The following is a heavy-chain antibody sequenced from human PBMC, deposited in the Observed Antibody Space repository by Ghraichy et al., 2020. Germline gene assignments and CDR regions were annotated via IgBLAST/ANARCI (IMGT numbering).Heavy chain of an antibody. V-gene: IGHV3-33*01. CDR1: GFTFSSYG. Sequence: LSLTCAASGFTFSSYGMHWVRQAPGKGLEWVAVIWYDGSNKYYADSVKGRFTISRDNSKNTLYLQMNSLRAEDTAVYYCARDRISYGSDAFDIWGQGTMVTVSS. CDR2: IWYDGSNK. J-gene: IGHJ3*02. CDR3: ARDRISYGSDAFDI. D-gene: IGHD5-18*01.